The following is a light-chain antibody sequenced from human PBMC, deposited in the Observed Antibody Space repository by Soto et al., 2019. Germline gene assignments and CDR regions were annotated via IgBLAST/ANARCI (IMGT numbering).Light chain of an antibody. CDR2: KAS. V-gene: IGKV1-5*03. CDR1: QSIGTW. CDR3: QQYSSYSA. Sequence: DIQMTQSPSALSASIGDSVTITCRASQSIGTWLAWYQQKPGKVPKLLIYKASSLESGVPSRFSGSGSGTELTLTISSLQPDDFATYYCQQYSSYSAFGPGTKVDIK. J-gene: IGKJ3*01.